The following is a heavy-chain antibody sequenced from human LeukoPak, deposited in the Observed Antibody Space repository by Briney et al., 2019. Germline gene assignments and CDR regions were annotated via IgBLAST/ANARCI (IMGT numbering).Heavy chain of an antibody. Sequence: GGSLRLSCAASGFTFSSYAMSWVRQAPGKGLEWVSSISGSGDITYYADSVKGRFTISRDNSENTLYLQMTSLRAEDTAVYYCAEDFTPVPLGVFDSWGQGALVTVSS. CDR2: ISGSGDIT. J-gene: IGHJ4*02. D-gene: IGHD2-8*01. CDR1: GFTFSSYA. CDR3: AEDFTPVPLGVFDS. V-gene: IGHV3-23*01.